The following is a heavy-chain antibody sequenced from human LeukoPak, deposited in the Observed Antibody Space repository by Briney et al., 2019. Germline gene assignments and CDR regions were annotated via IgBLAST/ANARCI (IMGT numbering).Heavy chain of an antibody. D-gene: IGHD6-13*01. V-gene: IGHV1-2*02. CDR1: GYTFTGYY. Sequence: GASVKVSCKASGYTFTGYYMHWVRQAPGQGLEWMGWINPNSGGTNYAQKFQGRVTMTRDTSISTAYMELSRLRSDDTAVYYCARYPIAAARTGAFDIWGQGTMVTVSS. CDR3: ARYPIAAARTGAFDI. J-gene: IGHJ3*02. CDR2: INPNSGGT.